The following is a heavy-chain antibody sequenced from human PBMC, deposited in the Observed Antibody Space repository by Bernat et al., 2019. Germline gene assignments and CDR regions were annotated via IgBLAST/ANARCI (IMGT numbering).Heavy chain of an antibody. Sequence: QVQLVQSGAEVKKPGASVKVSCKASGYTFTGYYMHWVRQAPGQGLEWMGWINPNSGGTNYAQKFRGWVTMTRKTSISTAYMGLGRLGSEDTAVYYCAREGPYYDFWSGYDSSWYGMDVWGQGTTAPSP. CDR2: INPNSGGT. J-gene: IGHJ6*02. D-gene: IGHD3-3*01. CDR3: AREGPYYDFWSGYDSSWYGMDV. CDR1: GYTFTGYY. V-gene: IGHV1-2*04.